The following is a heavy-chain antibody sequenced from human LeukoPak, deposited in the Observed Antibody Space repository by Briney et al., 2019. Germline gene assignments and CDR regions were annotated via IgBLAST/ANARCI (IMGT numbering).Heavy chain of an antibody. Sequence: GGSLRLSCAASGFTFSSYWMHWVRQAPGKGLEWVSSISSSSSYIYYADSVKGRFTISRDNAKNSLYLQMNSLRAEDTAVYYCARFHSGSYSAGYYFDYWGQGTLVTVSS. D-gene: IGHD1-26*01. CDR1: GFTFSSYW. CDR3: ARFHSGSYSAGYYFDY. V-gene: IGHV3-21*01. CDR2: ISSSSSYI. J-gene: IGHJ4*02.